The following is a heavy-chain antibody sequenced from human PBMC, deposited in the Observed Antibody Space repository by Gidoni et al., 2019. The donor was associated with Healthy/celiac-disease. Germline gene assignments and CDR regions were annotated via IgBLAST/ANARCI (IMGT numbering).Heavy chain of an antibody. J-gene: IGHJ3*02. V-gene: IGHV1-69*06. D-gene: IGHD3-22*01. CDR2: IIPIFGTA. CDR3: ARDSGHYDSSGYRAFDI. Sequence: QVQLVQSGAEVKKPGSSVKVSCKASGGTFSSYAISWVRQAPGQGLEWMGGIIPIFGTANYAQKFQGRVTITADKSTSTAYMELSSLRSEDTAVYYCARDSGHYDSSGYRAFDIWGQGTMVTVSS. CDR1: GGTFSSYA.